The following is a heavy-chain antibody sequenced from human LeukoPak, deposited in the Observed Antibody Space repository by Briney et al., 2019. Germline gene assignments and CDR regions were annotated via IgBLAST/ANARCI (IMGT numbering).Heavy chain of an antibody. Sequence: GGSLRLSCAASGFTFSSYAMSWVRQAPGKGLEWVSTVSASGGSTYYADSVEGRFTISRDNSKNTLYLQMNSLRTDDTAVYFCARLPMVRGVIHLDCWGQGTLVTVSS. CDR2: VSASGGST. V-gene: IGHV3-23*01. J-gene: IGHJ4*02. CDR3: ARLPMVRGVIHLDC. D-gene: IGHD3-10*01. CDR1: GFTFSSYA.